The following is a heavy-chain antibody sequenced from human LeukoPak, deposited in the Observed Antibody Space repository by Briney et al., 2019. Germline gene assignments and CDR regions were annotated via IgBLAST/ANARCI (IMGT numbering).Heavy chain of an antibody. J-gene: IGHJ2*01. CDR1: GFTFSNYA. V-gene: IGHV3-30*02. CDR3: AKPSLYYYGTSGYYRYWYFDL. CDR2: IRYDGSNK. Sequence: GGSLRLSCAASGFTFSNYAIHWVRQAPGKGLEWVAFIRYDGSNKYYVDSVKGRFTISRDNSKNTLYLQMNSLRAEDTAVYYCAKPSLYYYGTSGYYRYWYFDLWGRGTLVTVSS. D-gene: IGHD3-22*01.